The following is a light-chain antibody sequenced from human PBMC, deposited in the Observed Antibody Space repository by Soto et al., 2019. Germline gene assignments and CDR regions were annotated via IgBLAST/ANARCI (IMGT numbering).Light chain of an antibody. V-gene: IGLV2-14*01. J-gene: IGLJ3*02. CDR3: SSYTSISTRV. Sequence: QSVLTQPASVSGSPGQSITISCTGTSSDVGSYNYVSWYQQHPGKAPKLMIYEVSNRPSGVSNRFSGSKSGNTAPLTICGLQDDDEANYYCSSYTSISTRVFGGGTQLTVL. CDR1: SSDVGSYNY. CDR2: EVS.